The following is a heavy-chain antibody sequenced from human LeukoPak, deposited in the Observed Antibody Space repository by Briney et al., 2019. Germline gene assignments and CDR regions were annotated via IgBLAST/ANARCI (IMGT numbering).Heavy chain of an antibody. CDR3: ARDRWGSWFDP. D-gene: IGHD1-26*01. J-gene: IGHJ5*02. CDR2: IYTSGST. Sequence: SETLSLTCTVSGGSISSGSYYWSWIRQPAGKGLEWIGRIYTSGSTNYNPSLKSRVTISVDTPKNQFSLKLSSVTAADTAVYYCARDRWGSWFDPWGQGTLVTVSS. CDR1: GGSISSGSYY. V-gene: IGHV4-61*02.